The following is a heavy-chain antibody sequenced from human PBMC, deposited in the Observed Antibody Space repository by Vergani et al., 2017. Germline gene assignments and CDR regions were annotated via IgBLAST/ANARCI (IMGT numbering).Heavy chain of an antibody. CDR3: ARDGVYYDSSGYYSADAFDI. J-gene: IGHJ3*02. V-gene: IGHV4-61*02. D-gene: IGHD3-22*01. CDR2: IYTSGST. CDR1: GGSISSGSYY. Sequence: QVQLQESGPGLVKPSQTLSLTCTVSGGSISSGSYYWSWIRQPAGKGLEWIGRIYTSGSTNYNPSLKSRVTISVETSKNQFSLKLSSVTAADTAVYYCARDGVYYDSSGYYSADAFDIWGQGTMVTVSS.